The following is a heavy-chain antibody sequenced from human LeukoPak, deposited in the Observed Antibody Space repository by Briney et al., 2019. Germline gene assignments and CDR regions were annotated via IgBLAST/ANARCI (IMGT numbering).Heavy chain of an antibody. CDR2: IIGSGGST. V-gene: IGHV3-23*01. D-gene: IGHD3-22*01. J-gene: IGHJ1*01. CDR3: AKDTGDSSGYYPGEYFQH. CDR1: GFTFSSYA. Sequence: GSLSLSCAASGFTFSSYAMSWVRQAPGKGLEWVSAIIGSGGSTYYADSVKGRFTISRDNSKNTLYLQMNSLRAEDTAVYYCAKDTGDSSGYYPGEYFQHWGQGTLVTVSS.